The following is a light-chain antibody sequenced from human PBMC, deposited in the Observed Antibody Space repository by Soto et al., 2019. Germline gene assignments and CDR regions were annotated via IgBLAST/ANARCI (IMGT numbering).Light chain of an antibody. CDR3: MQATQFRT. V-gene: IGKV2-24*01. J-gene: IGKJ1*01. Sequence: DIVLTQTPLSSPVTLGQPASISCRSSQSLVHSDGNTYLNWLQQRPGQPPRLLIYQISNRFSGVPDRLSGSGAGTDFTLKISRVEAEDVGVYYCMQATQFRTFGQGTKVEIK. CDR2: QIS. CDR1: QSLVHSDGNTY.